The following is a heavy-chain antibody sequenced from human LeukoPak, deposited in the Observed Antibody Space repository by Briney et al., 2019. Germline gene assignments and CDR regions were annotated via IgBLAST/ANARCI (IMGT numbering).Heavy chain of an antibody. CDR2: INHSGST. V-gene: IGHV4-34*01. Sequence: SETLSLTCTVSGDSISTYYWSWIRQPPGKGLEWIGEINHSGSTNYNPSLKSRVTISVDTSKNQFSLKLSSVTAADTAVYYCARGRDIVVVVAADFDYWGQGTLVTVSS. CDR1: GDSISTYY. J-gene: IGHJ4*02. D-gene: IGHD2-15*01. CDR3: ARGRDIVVVVAADFDY.